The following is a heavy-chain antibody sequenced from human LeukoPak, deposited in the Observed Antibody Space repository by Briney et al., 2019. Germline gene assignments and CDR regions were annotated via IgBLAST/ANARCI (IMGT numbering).Heavy chain of an antibody. Sequence: ASVKVSCKASGYTFTGYYMHWVQQAPGQGLEWMGWINPNSGGTNYAQKFQGRVTMTRDTSISTAYMELSRLRSDDTAVYYCARDLEATVGWFDPWGQGTLVTVSS. D-gene: IGHD4-23*01. J-gene: IGHJ5*02. CDR1: GYTFTGYY. CDR2: INPNSGGT. V-gene: IGHV1-2*02. CDR3: ARDLEATVGWFDP.